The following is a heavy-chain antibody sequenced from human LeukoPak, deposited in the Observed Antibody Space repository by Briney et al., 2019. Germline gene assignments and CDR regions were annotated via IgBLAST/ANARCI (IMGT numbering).Heavy chain of an antibody. V-gene: IGHV3-49*04. CDR1: GFTFGDYA. CDR3: SRGYGDYDSETSVDFDY. Sequence: GRSLRLSCTTSGFTFGDYAMTWVRQAPGKGLEWVGFIRSKAYGGTTEYAASVKGRFTISRDDSKSIAYLQMNSLKTEDTAVYYCSRGYGDYDSETSVDFDYWGQGTLVTVSS. CDR2: IRSKAYGGTT. D-gene: IGHD4-17*01. J-gene: IGHJ4*02.